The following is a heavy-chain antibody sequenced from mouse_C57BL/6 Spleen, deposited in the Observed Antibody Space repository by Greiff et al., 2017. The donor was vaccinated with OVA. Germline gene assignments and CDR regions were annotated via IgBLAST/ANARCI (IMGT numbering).Heavy chain of an antibody. CDR2: IYPGDGDT. CDR1: GYAFSSYW. D-gene: IGHD4-1*01. J-gene: IGHJ2*01. Sequence: QVHVKQSGAELVKPGASVKISCKASGYAFSSYWMNWVKQRPGKGLGWIGQIYPGDGDTNYNGKFKGKATLTADKSSSTAYMQLSSLTSEDSAVYFCASGRAHWDEDYWGQGTTLTVSS. V-gene: IGHV1-80*01. CDR3: ASGRAHWDEDY.